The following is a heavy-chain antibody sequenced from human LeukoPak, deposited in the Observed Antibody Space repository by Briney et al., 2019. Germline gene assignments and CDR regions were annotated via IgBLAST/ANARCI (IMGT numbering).Heavy chain of an antibody. CDR3: AKDRTWEPVPSPFNY. CDR1: GFTFINYA. Sequence: PGGSLRLSCAASGFTFINYAMTWVRQAPGKGLEWVSSISGSGGGTYYADSGKGRFTISRDNSNNMVYLHMNNLGAEDTAVYYCAKDRTWEPVPSPFNYWGQGTLVVVSS. V-gene: IGHV3-23*01. D-gene: IGHD1-26*01. J-gene: IGHJ4*02. CDR2: ISGSGGGT.